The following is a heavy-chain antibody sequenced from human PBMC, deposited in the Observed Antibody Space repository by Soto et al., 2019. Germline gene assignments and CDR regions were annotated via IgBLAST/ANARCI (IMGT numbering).Heavy chain of an antibody. CDR1: GGTFSSYA. Sequence: QVQLVQSGAEVKKPGSSVKVSCKASGGTFSSYAISWVRQAPGQGLELMGGIIPIFGTANYAHKFQGRVTITADESTSTAYMELGSLRSEDTAVYYCASRWVQLERLAPHADYGMDVWGEGTTVTVSS. J-gene: IGHJ6*04. D-gene: IGHD1-1*01. V-gene: IGHV1-69*12. CDR3: ASRWVQLERLAPHADYGMDV. CDR2: IIPIFGTA.